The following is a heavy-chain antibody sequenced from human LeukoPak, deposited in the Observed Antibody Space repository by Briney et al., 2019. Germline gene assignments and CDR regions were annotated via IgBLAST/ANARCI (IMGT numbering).Heavy chain of an antibody. CDR2: IYYSGST. V-gene: IGHV4-39*07. J-gene: IGHJ4*02. CDR3: ARDSTGVYFDY. Sequence: PSETLSLTCTVSGGSISSSSYYWGWIRQPPGKGLEWIGSIYYSGSTYYNPSLKSRVTMSVDTSKNQFSLKLSSVTAADTAVYYCARDSTGVYFDYWGQGTLVTVSS. D-gene: IGHD2-2*01. CDR1: GGSISSSSYY.